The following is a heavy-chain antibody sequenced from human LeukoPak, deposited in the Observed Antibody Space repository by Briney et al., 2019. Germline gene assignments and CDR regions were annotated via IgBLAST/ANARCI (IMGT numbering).Heavy chain of an antibody. CDR3: ARVPTVTPSSYWYFDL. D-gene: IGHD4-17*01. CDR1: GFTFRSYW. V-gene: IGHV3-74*01. Sequence: PGGSLRLSCAASGFTFRSYWMHWVRQAPGKGLVWVSRINSDGSSTSYADSVKGRFTISRDNAKNTLYLQMNSLRAEDTAVYYCARVPTVTPSSYWYFDLWGRGTLVTVSS. J-gene: IGHJ2*01. CDR2: INSDGSST.